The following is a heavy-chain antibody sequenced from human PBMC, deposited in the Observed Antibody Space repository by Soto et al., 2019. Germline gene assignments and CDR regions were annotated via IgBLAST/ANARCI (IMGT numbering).Heavy chain of an antibody. CDR3: TRDYGDYTPYYFDY. D-gene: IGHD4-17*01. CDR2: IRSKAYGGTT. CDR1: GFTFGDYA. Sequence: PGGSLRLSCTASGFTFGDYAMSWFRQAPGKGLEWVGFIRSKAYGGTTEYAASVKGRFTISRDDSKSIAYLQMNSLKTEDTAVYYCTRDYGDYTPYYFDYWGQGTLVTVSS. V-gene: IGHV3-49*03. J-gene: IGHJ4*02.